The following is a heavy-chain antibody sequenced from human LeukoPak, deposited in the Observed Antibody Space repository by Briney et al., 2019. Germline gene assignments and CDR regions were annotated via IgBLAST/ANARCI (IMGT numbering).Heavy chain of an antibody. Sequence: ASVKVSCKASGYTFTGYYMHWVRQAPGQGLEWMGWINPNSGGTDYAQMFQGRVTMTTDTSTSTAYMELRSLRSDDTAVYYCARDLNTDYGDYDGSYWGQGTLVTVSS. CDR3: ARDLNTDYGDYDGSY. CDR1: GYTFTGYY. D-gene: IGHD4-17*01. V-gene: IGHV1-2*02. J-gene: IGHJ4*02. CDR2: INPNSGGT.